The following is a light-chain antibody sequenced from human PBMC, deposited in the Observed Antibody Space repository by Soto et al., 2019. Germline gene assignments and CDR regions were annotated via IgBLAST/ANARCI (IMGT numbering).Light chain of an antibody. V-gene: IGKV1D-12*01. J-gene: IGKJ3*01. CDR3: QQANSFPFT. Sequence: DIQMTQSPSSMSASVGDRVTITCRASQDISSWLAWYQQKPGKAPKLLIDSASSLQSGVPSRFSGSGSGTDFTLTISSLQPEGFATYYCQQANSFPFTFGPGTKVDIK. CDR1: QDISSW. CDR2: SAS.